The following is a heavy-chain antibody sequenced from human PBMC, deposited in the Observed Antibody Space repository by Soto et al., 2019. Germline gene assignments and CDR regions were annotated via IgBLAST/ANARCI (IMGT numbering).Heavy chain of an antibody. J-gene: IGHJ4*02. Sequence: LSLTCAVSGGSISSSSYCWGWIRQPPGKGLEWIGRIYYSGSTYYNPSLKSRVTISVDTSKNQFSLKLSSVTAADTAVYYCVRHGGEHFVVVTAILLFESWGQGTLVTVSS. CDR3: VRHGGEHFVVVTAILLFES. CDR2: IYYSGST. CDR1: GGSISSSSYC. D-gene: IGHD2-21*02. V-gene: IGHV4-39*01.